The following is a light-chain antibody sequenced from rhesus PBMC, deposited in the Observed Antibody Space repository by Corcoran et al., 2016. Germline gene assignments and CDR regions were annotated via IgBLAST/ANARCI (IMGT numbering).Light chain of an antibody. CDR1: QSLLHRGGKTY. CDR2: EVS. V-gene: IGKV2-104*02. J-gene: IGKJ3*01. Sequence: DIVMTQTPLSLPVTPGETASISCRSSQSLLHRGGKTYLDWYLQKPGQSPPLLIYEVSNRASGVPDRFSGSGSGTAFTLKISRVEAGGVGVYSCLPGIPLPPAFGPGTKLDIK. CDR3: LPGIPLPPA.